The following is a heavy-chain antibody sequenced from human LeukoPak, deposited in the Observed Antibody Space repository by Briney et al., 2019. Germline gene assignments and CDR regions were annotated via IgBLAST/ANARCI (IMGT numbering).Heavy chain of an antibody. V-gene: IGHV3-30*03. CDR3: ARVALRPIDYSNPEFDP. Sequence: PGGSLRLSCAASGFTFSSYGMHWVRQAPGKGLEWVAVISYDGSNKYYADSVKGRFTASRDNAENSMYLQMNSLRAEDTAVYYCARVALRPIDYSNPEFDPWGQGTLVTVSS. J-gene: IGHJ5*02. D-gene: IGHD4-11*01. CDR1: GFTFSSYG. CDR2: ISYDGSNK.